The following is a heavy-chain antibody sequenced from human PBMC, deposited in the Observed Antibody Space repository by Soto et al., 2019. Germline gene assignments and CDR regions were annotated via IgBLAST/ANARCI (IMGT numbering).Heavy chain of an antibody. J-gene: IGHJ3*02. CDR3: ARGSSSWEDAFDI. V-gene: IGHV3-11*05. Sequence: GGSLRLSCAASGFTFSDYYMSWIRQAPGKGLEWVSYISSSSSYTNYADSVKGRFTTSRDNAKNSLYLQMNSLRAEDTALYYCARGSSSWEDAFDIWGQGTMVTVSS. CDR2: ISSSSSYT. D-gene: IGHD6-13*01. CDR1: GFTFSDYY.